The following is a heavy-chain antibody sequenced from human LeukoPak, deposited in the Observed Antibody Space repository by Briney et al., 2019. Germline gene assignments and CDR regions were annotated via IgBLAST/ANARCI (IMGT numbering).Heavy chain of an antibody. V-gene: IGHV4-38-2*02. D-gene: IGHD3-10*01. CDR2: IYHSGST. Sequence: SETLSLTCTVSGYSISSGYYWGWIRQPPGKGLEWIGSIYHSGSTYYNPSLKSRVTISVDTSKNQFSLKLSSVTAADTAVYYCARHWGTYYGSGNSGGYFQHWGQGTLVTVSS. CDR1: GYSISSGYY. CDR3: ARHWGTYYGSGNSGGYFQH. J-gene: IGHJ1*01.